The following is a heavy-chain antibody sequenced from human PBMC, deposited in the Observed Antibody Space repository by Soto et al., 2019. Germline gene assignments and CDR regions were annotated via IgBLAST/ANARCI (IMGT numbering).Heavy chain of an antibody. V-gene: IGHV3-66*01. CDR2: IYSGGST. CDR3: ARVGASSSSNYYYYYMDV. CDR1: GFTVSSNY. D-gene: IGHD6-6*01. J-gene: IGHJ6*03. Sequence: GGSLRLSCAASGFTVSSNYMSWVRQAPGKGLEWVSVIYSGGSTYYADSVKGRFTISRDNSKNTLYLQMNSLRAEDTAVYYCARVGASSSSNYYYYYMDVWGKGTTVTVSS.